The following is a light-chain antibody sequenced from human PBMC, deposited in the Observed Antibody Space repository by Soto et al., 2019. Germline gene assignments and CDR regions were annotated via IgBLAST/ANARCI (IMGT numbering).Light chain of an antibody. Sequence: DIQMTQSPSSLSASVGDRVTITWQASQDITNYLSWYQRKPGKAPKLLIYDASNLETGVPSRFSGSGSGTDFSFTISSLQPEDIATYYCQHYHNLPLTFGGGTKVDI. V-gene: IGKV1-33*01. CDR3: QHYHNLPLT. J-gene: IGKJ4*01. CDR2: DAS. CDR1: QDITNY.